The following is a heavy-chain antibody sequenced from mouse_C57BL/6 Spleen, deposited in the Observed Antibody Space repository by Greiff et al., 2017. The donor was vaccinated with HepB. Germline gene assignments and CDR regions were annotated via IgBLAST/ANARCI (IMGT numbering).Heavy chain of an antibody. D-gene: IGHD2-5*01. V-gene: IGHV1-15*01. CDR2: IDPETGGT. CDR3: TRYYYSNPYYFDY. Sequence: VQLVESGAELVRPGASVTLSCKASGYTFTDYEMHWVKQTPVHGLEWIGAIDPETGGTAYNQKFKGKAILTADKSSSTAYMELRSLTSEDSAVYYCTRYYYSNPYYFDYWGQGTTLTVSS. CDR1: GYTFTDYE. J-gene: IGHJ2*01.